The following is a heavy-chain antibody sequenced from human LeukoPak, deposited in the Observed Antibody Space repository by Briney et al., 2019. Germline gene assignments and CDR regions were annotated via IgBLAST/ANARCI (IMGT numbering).Heavy chain of an antibody. D-gene: IGHD6-13*01. Sequence: GASVKVSCKASGYTFTSYDINWVRQATGQGLEWMGWMNPNSGNTGYAQKFQGRVTITRNTSISTAYMELSSLRSEDTAVYYCARVSLYSRLYYYYMDVWGKGTTVTVSS. V-gene: IGHV1-8*03. J-gene: IGHJ6*03. CDR1: GYTFTSYD. CDR3: ARVSLYSRLYYYYMDV. CDR2: MNPNSGNT.